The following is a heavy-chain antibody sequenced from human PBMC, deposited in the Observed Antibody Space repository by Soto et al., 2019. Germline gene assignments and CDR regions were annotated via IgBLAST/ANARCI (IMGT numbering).Heavy chain of an antibody. CDR3: VRQVRDGNNWYREIDY. J-gene: IGHJ4*02. D-gene: IGHD6-13*01. CDR2: IYYTGNT. V-gene: IGHV4-59*08. CDR1: GDSISGYY. Sequence: QLQESGPGLVKPSETLSLTCTVSGDSISGYYWSWIRQPPGKGLEWIGNIYYTGNTNYNPSLTTRITISLDASKNHFSRRLSSVTAADTAVYYCVRQVRDGNNWYREIDYWGQGTLVTVSS.